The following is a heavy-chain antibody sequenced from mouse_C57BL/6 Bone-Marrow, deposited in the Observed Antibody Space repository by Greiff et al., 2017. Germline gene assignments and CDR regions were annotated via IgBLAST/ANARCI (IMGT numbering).Heavy chain of an antibody. V-gene: IGHV5-6*02. CDR3: ARGVDY. CDR2: ISSGGSYT. J-gene: IGHJ4*01. Sequence: DVMLVESGGDLVKPGGSLKLSCAASGFTFSSYGMSWVRQTPDKRLEWVATISSGGSYTYYPDSVKGRFTISRDNAKNTLYLQMSSLKSEDTAMYYCARGVDYWGQGTSVTVSS. CDR1: GFTFSSYG.